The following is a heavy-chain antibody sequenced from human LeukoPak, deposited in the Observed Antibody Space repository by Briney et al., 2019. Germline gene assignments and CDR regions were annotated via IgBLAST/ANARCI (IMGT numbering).Heavy chain of an antibody. CDR1: GGTFSSYA. D-gene: IGHD4-17*01. J-gene: IGHJ6*02. CDR3: ARGGPTATATIYYYGMDV. CDR2: IIPIFGTA. V-gene: IGHV1-69*13. Sequence: GASVKVSCKASGGTFSSYAISWVRQAPGQGLEWMGGIIPIFGTANYAQKFQGRVTITADESTSTAYMELSSLRSEDTAVYYCARGGPTATATIYYYGMDVWGQGTTVTVSS.